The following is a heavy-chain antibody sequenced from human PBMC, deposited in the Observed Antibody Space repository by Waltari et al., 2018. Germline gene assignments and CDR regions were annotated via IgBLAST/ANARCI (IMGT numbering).Heavy chain of an antibody. CDR1: GFTFSTYA. D-gene: IGHD3-10*01. Sequence: EARLEESGGGLEQPGKSLRLSCSASGFTFSTYAMTWVRQAPGKGVEWVSSISDDGQTSFYADSVKGRCIISRDNSKSTLFLHLNSLRGDDTARYYCAKGIRATATYFYMDVWGKGTTVTVSS. CDR2: ISDDGQTS. V-gene: IGHV3-23*04. CDR3: AKGIRATATYFYMDV. J-gene: IGHJ6*03.